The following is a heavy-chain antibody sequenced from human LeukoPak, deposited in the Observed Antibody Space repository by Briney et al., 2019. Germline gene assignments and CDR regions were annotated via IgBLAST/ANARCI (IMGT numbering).Heavy chain of an antibody. J-gene: IGHJ3*02. Sequence: SETLSLTCTVSGGSISSYYWSWIRQPPGKGLEWIGYIYYSGSTNYNPSLKSRVTISVDTSKNQFSLKLSSVTAADTAVYYCARLAVAGAFDIWGQGTMVTVSS. D-gene: IGHD6-19*01. CDR3: ARLAVAGAFDI. V-gene: IGHV4-59*08. CDR2: IYYSGST. CDR1: GGSISSYY.